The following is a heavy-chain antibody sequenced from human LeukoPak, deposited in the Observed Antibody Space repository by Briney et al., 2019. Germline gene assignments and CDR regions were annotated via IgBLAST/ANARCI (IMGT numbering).Heavy chain of an antibody. J-gene: IGHJ5*02. CDR1: GFTFSTYA. Sequence: GGSLRLSCAASGFTFSTYAMSWVRQAPGKGLEWVSVVSGTGGRTYYADSVKGRFTISRDNSKNTLYLQMNSLRADDTALYYCVKASSSSPQYNWFDAWGQGTLVTVSS. D-gene: IGHD6-6*01. CDR2: VSGTGGRT. V-gene: IGHV3-23*01. CDR3: VKASSSSPQYNWFDA.